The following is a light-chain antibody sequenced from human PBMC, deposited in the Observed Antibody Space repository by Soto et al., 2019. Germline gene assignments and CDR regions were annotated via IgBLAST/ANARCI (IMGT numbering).Light chain of an antibody. CDR1: QSVSSSY. CDR3: QQYGRPPRT. CDR2: GAS. J-gene: IGKJ1*01. Sequence: EIVLTQSPGTLSLSPGERATLSCRASQSVSSSYLAWYQQKPGQAPRLLIYGASSRATGIPDRLSGSGSGTAFTITISRLEPEDFAVYYCQQYGRPPRTFGQGTKVEIK. V-gene: IGKV3-20*01.